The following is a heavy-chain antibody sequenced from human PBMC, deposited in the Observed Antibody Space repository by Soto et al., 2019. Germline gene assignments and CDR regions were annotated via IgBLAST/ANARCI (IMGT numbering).Heavy chain of an antibody. J-gene: IGHJ4*02. CDR3: AKDLRLFTMIVVAPPDY. V-gene: IGHV3-23*01. CDR2: ISGSGGST. D-gene: IGHD3-22*01. Sequence: EVQLLESGGGWVQPGGSLRLSCAASGFTFSSYAMSWVRHAPGKGLEWVSAISGSGGSTYYADSVKGRFTISRYNSKNTLYLQMNSLRAEDTAVYYCAKDLRLFTMIVVAPPDYWGKGTLVTVYS. CDR1: GFTFSSYA.